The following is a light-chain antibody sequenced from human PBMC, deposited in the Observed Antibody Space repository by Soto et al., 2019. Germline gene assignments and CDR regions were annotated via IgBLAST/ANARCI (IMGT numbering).Light chain of an antibody. CDR2: DNN. CDR1: SSNIGNNY. V-gene: IGLV1-51*01. J-gene: IGLJ2*01. CDR3: GTWDTSLSAVV. Sequence: QSVLTQPPSVSAAPGQKVTISCSGSSSNIGNNYVSWYQQLPGTAPQPLIYDNNKRPSGIPDRFSGSKSGTSATLGITGLQTGDEADYYCGTWDTSLSAVVFGGGTKLTVL.